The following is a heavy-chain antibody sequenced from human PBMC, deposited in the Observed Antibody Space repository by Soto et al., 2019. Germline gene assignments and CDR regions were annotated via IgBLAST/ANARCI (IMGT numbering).Heavy chain of an antibody. J-gene: IGHJ4*02. CDR2: IIPSLGIA. D-gene: IGHD4-17*01. CDR1: GGTFSSYT. V-gene: IGHV1-69*02. CDR3: AGVRHYGGNSGEFDY. Sequence: QVQLVQSGAEVKKPGSSVKVSCKASGGTFSSYTISWVRQAPGQGLEWMGRIIPSLGIANYAQKFQGRVTSTADKSTSTAYRELSSLRSADTAVYYCAGVRHYGGNSGEFDYWGQGTLVTVSS.